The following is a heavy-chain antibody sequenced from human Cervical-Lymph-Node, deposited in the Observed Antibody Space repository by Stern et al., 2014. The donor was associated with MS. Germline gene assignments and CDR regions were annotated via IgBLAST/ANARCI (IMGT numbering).Heavy chain of an antibody. CDR2: ISTYNGDI. V-gene: IGHV1-18*01. CDR1: GYIFTNYG. CDR3: VREGRGYYYDSGDFATVYNYGMDV. Sequence: VQLLESGAEVKKPGASVKVSCKASGYIFTNYGITWVRQAPGQGLEWMGWISTYNGDIHYAQKLQGRVTMTTDTSTGTAYMELRSLRSDDTAVYYCVREGRGYYYDSGDFATVYNYGMDVWGHGTTVTVSS. J-gene: IGHJ6*02. D-gene: IGHD3-10*01.